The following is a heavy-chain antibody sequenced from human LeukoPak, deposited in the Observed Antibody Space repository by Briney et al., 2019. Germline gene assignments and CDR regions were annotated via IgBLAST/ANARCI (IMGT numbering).Heavy chain of an antibody. D-gene: IGHD3-16*01. Sequence: GGSLRLSCAASGFTVSNCWMSWVRQAPGKGLEWVADMKPDGSEKNYVDSVKGRFTISRDNAKNSLYLQMNSLRAEDTAVYYCARSFDYVCGRDWGQGTLVTVSS. V-gene: IGHV3-7*01. J-gene: IGHJ4*02. CDR1: GFTVSNCW. CDR2: MKPDGSEK. CDR3: ARSFDYVCGRD.